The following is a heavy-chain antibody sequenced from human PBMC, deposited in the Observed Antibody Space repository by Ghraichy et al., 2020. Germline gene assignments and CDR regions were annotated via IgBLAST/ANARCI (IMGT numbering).Heavy chain of an antibody. CDR3: ARDKDIVVVPAAGMGFDP. CDR2: IKQDGSEK. J-gene: IGHJ5*02. CDR1: GFTFSSYW. V-gene: IGHV3-7*01. Sequence: WGSLRLSCAASGFTFSSYWMSWVRHAPWQGLAWVANIKQDGSEKFYVDSVKCRFTISRENAKNSLYLQMNSLRAEDTAVYYCARDKDIVVVPAAGMGFDPWGQVTLVTVSS. D-gene: IGHD2-2*01.